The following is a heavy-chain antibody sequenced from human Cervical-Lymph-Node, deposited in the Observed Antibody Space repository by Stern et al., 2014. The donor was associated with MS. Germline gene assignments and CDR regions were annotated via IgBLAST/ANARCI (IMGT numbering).Heavy chain of an antibody. CDR2: ISPDGNTV. J-gene: IGHJ3*02. D-gene: IGHD2-2*01. V-gene: IGHV3-74*01. CDR1: GFTFRNYW. Sequence: EVQLVESGGGLVQPGGSLRLSCEASGFTFRNYWLHWVRQAPGKGLVWVSRISPDGNTVDYADSVKGRFTISRDNAKNTLYLQMNSLRAEDTAMFYCAREFPEDCSSGTCFSSDILDIWGQGTMVTVSS. CDR3: AREFPEDCSSGTCFSSDILDI.